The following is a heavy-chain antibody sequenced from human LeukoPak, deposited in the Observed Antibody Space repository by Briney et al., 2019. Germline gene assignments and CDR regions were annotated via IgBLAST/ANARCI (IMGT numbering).Heavy chain of an antibody. J-gene: IGHJ4*02. V-gene: IGHV3-48*02. CDR3: ARGWYYGPYYFDY. Sequence: GGPLRLSCAASGFTFSSYSMNWVRQAPGKGLEWVSYITSSSSTIYYADSVKGRFTISRDNAKNSLYLQMNSLRDEDTAVYYCARGWYYGPYYFDYWGQGTLVTVSS. CDR1: GFTFSSYS. D-gene: IGHD3-10*01. CDR2: ITSSSSTI.